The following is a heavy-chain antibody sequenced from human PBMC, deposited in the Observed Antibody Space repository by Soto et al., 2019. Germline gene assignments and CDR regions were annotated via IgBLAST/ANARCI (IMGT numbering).Heavy chain of an antibody. V-gene: IGHV1-2*04. D-gene: IGHD3-10*01. CDR2: INPNSGGT. CDR1: GYTFTGYY. CDR3: ASGWFGEFVYYFDY. Sequence: ASVKVSCKASGYTFTGYYMHWVRQAPGQGLEWMGWINPNSGGTNYAQKFQGWVTMTRDTSISTAYMELRSLRSDDTAVYYCASGWFGEFVYYFDYWGQGSLVTVSS. J-gene: IGHJ4*02.